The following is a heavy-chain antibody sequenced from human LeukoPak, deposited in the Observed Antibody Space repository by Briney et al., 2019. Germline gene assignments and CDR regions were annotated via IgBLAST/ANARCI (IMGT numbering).Heavy chain of an antibody. CDR1: GFTFSSYA. CDR2: ISGSGGST. CDR3: AKDLAHCTNGVCSFGFDY. D-gene: IGHD2-8*01. Sequence: GGSLRLSCAASGFTFSSYAISWVRQAPGKELEWVSAISGSGGSTYYADSVKGRFTISRDNSKNTLYLQMNSLRAEDTAVYYCAKDLAHCTNGVCSFGFDYWGQGTLVTVSS. V-gene: IGHV3-23*01. J-gene: IGHJ4*02.